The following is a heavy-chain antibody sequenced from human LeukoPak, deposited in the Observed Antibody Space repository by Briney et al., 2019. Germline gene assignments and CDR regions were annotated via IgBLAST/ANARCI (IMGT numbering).Heavy chain of an antibody. J-gene: IGHJ6*03. CDR2: ISISSGII. CDR1: GFTFSTYS. CDR3: ARALAAAGTYYYYYYMDV. V-gene: IGHV3-48*01. D-gene: IGHD6-13*01. Sequence: GGSLRLSCAASGFTFSTYSMNWVRQAPGKGLEWVSYISISSGIIYYADSVKGRFTISRDNAKNSLYLQMNSLRAEDTALYYCARALAAAGTYYYYYYMDVWGKGTTVTVSS.